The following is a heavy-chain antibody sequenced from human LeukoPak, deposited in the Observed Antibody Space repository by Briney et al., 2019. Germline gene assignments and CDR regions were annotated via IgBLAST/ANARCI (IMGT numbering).Heavy chain of an antibody. CDR3: AREASGNYHVFDS. CDR1: GFTVRSNY. CDR2: ITNSGRST. J-gene: IGHJ4*02. Sequence: GGSLRLSCAASGFTVRSNYMSWIRQAPGKGLEWVSYITNSGRSTNYADAVKGRFTISRDNAKKSVYLEMTDLRAEDTAVYYCAREASGNYHVFDSWGQGTLVTVSS. V-gene: IGHV3-11*04. D-gene: IGHD1-26*01.